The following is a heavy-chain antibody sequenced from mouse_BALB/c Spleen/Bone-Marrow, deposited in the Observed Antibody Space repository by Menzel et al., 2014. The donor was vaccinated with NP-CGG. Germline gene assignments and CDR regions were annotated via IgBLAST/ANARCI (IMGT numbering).Heavy chain of an antibody. CDR3: TRSNYGYWYFDV. Sequence: VQLQQSGAELVKPGASVKLSCKASGYTFTSYYMYWVRQRPGQGLEWIGEINPINGGTNFSEKFKSRATLTVGKSSSTAFMQLSTLTSEDSAVYYCTRSNYGYWYFDVWGAGTTVTVSS. V-gene: IGHV1S81*02. J-gene: IGHJ1*01. CDR1: GYTFTSYY. CDR2: INPINGGT. D-gene: IGHD1-1*01.